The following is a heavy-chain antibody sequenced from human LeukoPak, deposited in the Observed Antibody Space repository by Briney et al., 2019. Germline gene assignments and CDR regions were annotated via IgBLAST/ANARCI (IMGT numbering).Heavy chain of an antibody. Sequence: ASVKVSCKASGYTFTSYGISWVRQAPGQGLEWMGWISAYNGNTNYAQKLQGRVTTTRSTSISTAYMELSSLRSEDTAVYYCARTDWHYFLYWGQGTLVTVSS. CDR1: GYTFTSYG. V-gene: IGHV1-18*01. CDR3: ARTDWHYFLY. D-gene: IGHD3/OR15-3a*01. J-gene: IGHJ4*02. CDR2: ISAYNGNT.